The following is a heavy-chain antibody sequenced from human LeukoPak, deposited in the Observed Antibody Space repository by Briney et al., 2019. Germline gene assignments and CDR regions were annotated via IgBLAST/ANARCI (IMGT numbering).Heavy chain of an antibody. D-gene: IGHD3-9*01. V-gene: IGHV4-59*01. CDR2: IYYSGST. CDR3: ARCRLLGYFDWPDAFDI. CDR1: GGSISSSY. Sequence: PSETLSLTCTVSGGSISSSYWSWIRQPPGKGLEWIGYIYYSGSTNYNPSLKSRVTISVDTSKNQFSLKLNSVTAADTAVYYCARCRLLGYFDWPDAFDIWGQGTMVTVSS. J-gene: IGHJ3*02.